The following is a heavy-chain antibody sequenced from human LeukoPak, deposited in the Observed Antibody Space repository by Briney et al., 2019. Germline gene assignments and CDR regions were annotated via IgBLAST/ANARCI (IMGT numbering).Heavy chain of an antibody. CDR2: MNPNSGNT. V-gene: IGHV1-8*03. J-gene: IGHJ3*02. CDR3: ARRIMGYCSSTSCLDAFDI. Sequence: ASVKVSCKASGYTFTSYYMHWVRQAPGQGLEWMGWMNPNSGNTGYAQKFQGRVTITRNTSISTAYMELSSLRSEDTAVYYCARRIMGYCSSTSCLDAFDIWGQGTMVTVSS. D-gene: IGHD2-2*01. CDR1: GYTFTSYY.